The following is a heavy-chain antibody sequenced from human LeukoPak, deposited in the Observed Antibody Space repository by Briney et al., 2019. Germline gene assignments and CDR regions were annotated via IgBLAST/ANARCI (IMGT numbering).Heavy chain of an antibody. V-gene: IGHV4-59*08. CDR1: GGSISSYY. D-gene: IGHD3-22*01. CDR2: IYYSGST. Sequence: PSETLSLTCTVSGGSISSYYWSWVRQPPGKGLEWLGYIYYSGSTNYNPSLKSRVTISVVTSKNQFSLKLSSVTAADTAVYYCARLTYYYDSSGYPPAFDIWGQGTMVTVSS. J-gene: IGHJ3*02. CDR3: ARLTYYYDSSGYPPAFDI.